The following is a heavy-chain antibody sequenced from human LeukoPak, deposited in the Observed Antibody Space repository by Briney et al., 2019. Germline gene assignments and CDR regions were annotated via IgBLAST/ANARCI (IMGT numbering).Heavy chain of an antibody. D-gene: IGHD2-15*01. V-gene: IGHV3-23*01. CDR1: AFIFISYA. CDR3: TKDGGRSIMVVAASLY. Sequence: GGSLILTCAASAFIFISYAMSWVRQPPAKGLEGVAGISRRGGSTYYVDSVKGRFTISRDNSKNTLYLQMNSLRAEDTAVYYCTKDGGRSIMVVAASLYWGQGTLVTVSS. J-gene: IGHJ4*02. CDR2: ISRRGGST.